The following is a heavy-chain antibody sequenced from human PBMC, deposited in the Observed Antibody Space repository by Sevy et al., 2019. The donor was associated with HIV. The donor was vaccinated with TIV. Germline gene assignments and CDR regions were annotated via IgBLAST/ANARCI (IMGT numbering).Heavy chain of an antibody. CDR2: ISAYNGNT. V-gene: IGHV1-18*04. CDR1: GYTFTSYG. Sequence: ASVKVSCKASGYTFTSYGISWVQQAPGQGLEWMGWISAYNGNTNYAQKLQGRVTMATDTSTSTAYMELRSLRSDDTAVYYCARRVGEEWLLAFDIWGQGTMVTVSS. J-gene: IGHJ3*02. D-gene: IGHD3-3*01. CDR3: ARRVGEEWLLAFDI.